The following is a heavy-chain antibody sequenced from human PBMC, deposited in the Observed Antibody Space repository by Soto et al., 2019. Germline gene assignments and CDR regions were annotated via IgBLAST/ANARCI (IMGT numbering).Heavy chain of an antibody. CDR3: ARIAADYYYYGMGV. CDR2: MNPNSGNT. CDR1: GYTFTSYD. V-gene: IGHV1-8*01. J-gene: IGHJ6*02. Sequence: QVQLVQSGAEVKKPGASVKVSCKASGYTFTSYDINWVRQATGQGLEWMGWMNPNSGNTAYAQKFQGRVTXXRXTXTSTAYMELSSLRSEDTAVYYCARIAADYYYYGMGVWGQGTTVTVSS. D-gene: IGHD6-6*01.